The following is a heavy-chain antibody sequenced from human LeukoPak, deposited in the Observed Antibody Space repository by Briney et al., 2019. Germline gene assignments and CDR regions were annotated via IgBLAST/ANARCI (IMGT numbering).Heavy chain of an antibody. J-gene: IGHJ6*03. D-gene: IGHD3-10*01. Sequence: GGSLRLSCAASGFTFSSYGMHWVRQAPGKGLEWVAFIRYDGSNKYYADSVKGRFTISRDNSKNTLYLQMNSLRAEDTAVYYCAKGGSLDYYGSGRSYYYYMDVWGKGTTVTVSS. CDR2: IRYDGSNK. CDR1: GFTFSSYG. CDR3: AKGGSLDYYGSGRSYYYYMDV. V-gene: IGHV3-30*02.